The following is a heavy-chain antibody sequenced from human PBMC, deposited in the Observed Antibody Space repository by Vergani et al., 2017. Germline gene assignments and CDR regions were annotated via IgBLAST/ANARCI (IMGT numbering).Heavy chain of an antibody. CDR2: INPSGGST. J-gene: IGHJ4*02. CDR3: ARLSYDTTPYLQGGYDC. D-gene: IGHD3-22*01. Sequence: QVQLVQSGAEVKKPGASVKVSCKASGYTFTSYYMHWVRQAPGQGLEWMGIINPSGGSTSYAQKFQGRVTMTRDTSTSTVYMELSSLRAEDTAVYHCARLSYDTTPYLQGGYDCWGQGTLVSVSS. V-gene: IGHV1-46*01. CDR1: GYTFTSYY.